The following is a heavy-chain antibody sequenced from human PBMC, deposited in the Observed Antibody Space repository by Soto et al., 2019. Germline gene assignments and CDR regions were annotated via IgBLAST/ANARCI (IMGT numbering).Heavy chain of an antibody. CDR2: ISAYDGKT. CDR1: GYTFNTYG. Sequence: AAVKVSCKTSGYTFNTYGSNWVRQAPGQGLELMGWISAYDGKTTYAEKLQGRVTLTTDTSTSTAYMELRSLRSDDTAIYYCARDPHEFWTSYWFDPWGQGTPVTVSS. CDR3: ARDPHEFWTSYWFDP. D-gene: IGHD3-3*01. V-gene: IGHV1-18*01. J-gene: IGHJ5*02.